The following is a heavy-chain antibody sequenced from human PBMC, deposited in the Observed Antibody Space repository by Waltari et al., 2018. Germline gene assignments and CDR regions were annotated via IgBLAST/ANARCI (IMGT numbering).Heavy chain of an antibody. CDR2: IYHSGST. V-gene: IGHV4-38-2*01. Sequence: QVQLQESGPGLVTPSATLSPTCAVSGYSLRSGNYWGWIRQPPGKGLEWIGSIYHSGSTYYNPSLKSRVTISVDTSKNQFSLKLSSVTAADTAVYYCATGIESLFDYWGQGTLVTVSS. CDR3: ATGIESLFDY. J-gene: IGHJ4*02. CDR1: GYSLRSGNY. D-gene: IGHD3-10*01.